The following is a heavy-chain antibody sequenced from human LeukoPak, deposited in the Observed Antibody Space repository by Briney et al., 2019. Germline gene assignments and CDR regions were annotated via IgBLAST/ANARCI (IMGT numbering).Heavy chain of an antibody. Sequence: GGSLRLSCAASGFTFSSYTMIWVRQAPGMGLEWVSSISSRRSYYADSVTGRFTISRDNAKNSLYLQMNSLRVEDTAVYYCVGGGGGGYSYDYWGQGTLVTVSS. CDR1: GFTFSSYT. J-gene: IGHJ4*02. CDR2: ISSRRS. D-gene: IGHD5-18*01. V-gene: IGHV3-21*01. CDR3: VGGGGGGYSYDY.